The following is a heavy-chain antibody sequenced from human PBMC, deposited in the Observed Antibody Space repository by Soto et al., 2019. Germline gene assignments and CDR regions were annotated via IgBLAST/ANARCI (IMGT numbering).Heavy chain of an antibody. Sequence: PGESLKISCKGSGYSFTSYWIGWLRQMPGKGLEWMGIIYPGDSDTRYSPSFQGQVTISADKSISTAYLQWSSLKASDTAMYYCARSSVAGYYYYGMDVWGQGTTVTVSS. J-gene: IGHJ6*02. CDR1: GYSFTSYW. CDR2: IYPGDSDT. CDR3: ARSSVAGYYYYGMDV. V-gene: IGHV5-51*01. D-gene: IGHD6-19*01.